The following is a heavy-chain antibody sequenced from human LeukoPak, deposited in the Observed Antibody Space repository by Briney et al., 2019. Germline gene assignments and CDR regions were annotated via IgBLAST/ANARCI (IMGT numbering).Heavy chain of an antibody. CDR2: IYSGGSV. D-gene: IGHD2-21*02. CDR1: GLTVSSDY. Sequence: GGSLRLSCAASGLTVSSDYMSWVRRAPGKGLEWVSVIYSGGSVYYADSVKGRFIISRDKSKNTLHLQMNNLRVDDTAVYYCTRGGGAFCGADCYRNFDYWGQGALVTVSS. CDR3: TRGGGAFCGADCYRNFDY. V-gene: IGHV3-66*02. J-gene: IGHJ4*02.